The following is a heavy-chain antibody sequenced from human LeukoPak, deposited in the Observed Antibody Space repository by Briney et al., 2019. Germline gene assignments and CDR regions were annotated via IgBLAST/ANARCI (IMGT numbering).Heavy chain of an antibody. D-gene: IGHD3-22*01. CDR2: ISSSSSYI. Sequence: GGSLRLSCAASGFTFSSYSMNWVRQAPGKGLEWVSSISSSSSYIYYADSVKGRFTISRDNAKNSLYLLMNSLRAEDTAVYYCATGAYYDRMDVWGKGTTVTVSS. CDR1: GFTFSSYS. V-gene: IGHV3-21*01. CDR3: ATGAYYDRMDV. J-gene: IGHJ6*03.